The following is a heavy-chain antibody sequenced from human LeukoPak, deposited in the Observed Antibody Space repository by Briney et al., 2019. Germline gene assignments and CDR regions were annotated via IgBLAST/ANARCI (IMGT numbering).Heavy chain of an antibody. J-gene: IGHJ4*02. Sequence: GGSLRLSCGASGFTFSTYWMTWVRQAPGKGLEWVANIREDGSEIFYVDSVKGRFTISRDNAKNSVYLQMNSLRVEDSGLDYCTRDRSWSGYDYWGQGTLVTVSS. D-gene: IGHD1-26*01. CDR3: TRDRSWSGYDY. CDR1: GFTFSTYW. V-gene: IGHV3-7*03. CDR2: IREDGSEI.